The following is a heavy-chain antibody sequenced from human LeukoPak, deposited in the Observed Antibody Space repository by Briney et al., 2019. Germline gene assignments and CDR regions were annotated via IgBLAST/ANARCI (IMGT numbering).Heavy chain of an antibody. J-gene: IGHJ4*02. Sequence: GGSLRLSCAASGFTFSSYEMNCVRQAPGKGLEWVSYISSSGSTIYYADSVKGRFTISRDNAKNSLYLQMNSLRAEDTAVYYCARAPRHYYDSSGYVDYWGQGTLVTVSS. CDR1: GFTFSSYE. CDR3: ARAPRHYYDSSGYVDY. V-gene: IGHV3-48*03. CDR2: ISSSGSTI. D-gene: IGHD3-22*01.